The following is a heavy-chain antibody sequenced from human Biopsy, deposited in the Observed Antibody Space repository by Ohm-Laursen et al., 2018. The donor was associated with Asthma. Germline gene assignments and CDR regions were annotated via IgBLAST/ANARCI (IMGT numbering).Heavy chain of an antibody. D-gene: IGHD7-27*01. J-gene: IGHJ4*02. CDR2: ISYTGSA. CDR3: ARHWDWGSFFDY. V-gene: IGHV4-39*01. Sequence: SETLSLTCTASSGSMSSSSYYWGWIRQPPGKGLEWMGSISYTGSAYHNPSLKSRVTISVDTSKNHFSLKLSSVTAADTAVYYCARHWDWGSFFDYWGQGTPVTVSS. CDR1: SGSMSSSSYY.